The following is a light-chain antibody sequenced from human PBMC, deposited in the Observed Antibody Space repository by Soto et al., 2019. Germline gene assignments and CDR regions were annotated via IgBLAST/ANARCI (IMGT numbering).Light chain of an antibody. Sequence: EIVMTQSPATLSLSPGERATLSCRAIRSVSDYLAWYQQKPGQSPRLIVYGASNRATGIPARFSGSGSGTDFTLTIVTLEPEDFAVYYCQQRSSWPLTFGGGTKVDI. CDR2: GAS. CDR3: QQRSSWPLT. CDR1: RSVSDY. J-gene: IGKJ4*01. V-gene: IGKV3-11*01.